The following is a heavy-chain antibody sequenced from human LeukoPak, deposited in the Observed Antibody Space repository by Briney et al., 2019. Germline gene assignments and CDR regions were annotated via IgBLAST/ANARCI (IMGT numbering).Heavy chain of an antibody. V-gene: IGHV3-7*01. CDR1: GFTFTTYW. CDR3: ARDKIVGATTGSYFDL. CDR2: INQDGSEK. J-gene: IGHJ2*01. Sequence: PGESLKISCAASGFTFTTYWMSWVRQAPGKGLEWVANINQDGSEKYYVDSMKGRFTISRDNTKNSLYLQMNSLRAEDTAVYYCARDKIVGATTGSYFDLWGRGTLVTVSS. D-gene: IGHD1-26*01.